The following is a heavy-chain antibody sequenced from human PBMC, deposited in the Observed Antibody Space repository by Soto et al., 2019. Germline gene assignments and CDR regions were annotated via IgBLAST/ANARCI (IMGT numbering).Heavy chain of an antibody. CDR3: AKGWWESLGAVDY. CDR1: GFTFDDYA. V-gene: IGHV3-9*01. D-gene: IGHD1-26*01. J-gene: IGHJ4*02. CDR2: ISWNSGSI. Sequence: GGSLRLSCAASGFTFDDYAMHWVRQAPGKGLEWVSGISWNSGSIGYADSVKGRFTISRDNAKNSLYLQMNSLRAEDTALYYCAKGWWESLGAVDYWGQGTLVTVSS.